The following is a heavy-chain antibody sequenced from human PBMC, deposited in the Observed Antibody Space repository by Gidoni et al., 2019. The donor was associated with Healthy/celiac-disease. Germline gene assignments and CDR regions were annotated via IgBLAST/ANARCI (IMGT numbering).Heavy chain of an antibody. J-gene: IGHJ4*02. D-gene: IGHD6-19*01. Sequence: QGQLVQCGAEVEKPGCAGEGSGKASGVPDNSYSISWVRRDPAEGREWMGGIIPIFGTANYAQKFQGRVTITATETTSTAYMELSSLRSEDTAVYYCARDGTISVASTWFDYWGQGTLVTVSS. CDR3: ARDGTISVASTWFDY. V-gene: IGHV1-69*01. CDR1: GVPDNSYS. CDR2: IIPIFGTA.